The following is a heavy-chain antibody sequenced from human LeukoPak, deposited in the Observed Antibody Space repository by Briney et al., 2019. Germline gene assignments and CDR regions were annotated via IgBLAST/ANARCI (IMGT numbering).Heavy chain of an antibody. CDR3: ARGAVTFDY. CDR2: ISSSGSTI. CDR1: GFTFSSYE. V-gene: IGHV3-48*03. J-gene: IGHJ4*02. Sequence: PGGSLRLSCAASGFTFSSYEVNWVRQAPGKGLEWVSYISSSGSTIYYADSVKGRFTISRDNAKNSLYLQMNSLRAEDTAVYYCARGAVTFDYWGQGTLVTVSS. D-gene: IGHD4-11*01.